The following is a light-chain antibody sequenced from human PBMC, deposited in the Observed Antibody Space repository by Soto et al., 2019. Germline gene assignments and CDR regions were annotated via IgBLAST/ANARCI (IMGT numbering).Light chain of an antibody. V-gene: IGLV2-14*01. CDR3: SEYTSSSTDV. Sequence: QSVLTQHASVSGSPGQSITISCTGTSSDVGGYNYVSWYQQHPGKAPKLMIYDVSNRPSGVSNRFSGSKSGNTASLTISGLQAEDEADYYCSEYTSSSTDVFGTGTKVTVL. J-gene: IGLJ1*01. CDR2: DVS. CDR1: SSDVGGYNY.